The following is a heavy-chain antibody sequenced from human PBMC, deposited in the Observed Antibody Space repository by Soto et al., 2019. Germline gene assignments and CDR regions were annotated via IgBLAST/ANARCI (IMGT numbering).Heavy chain of an antibody. J-gene: IGHJ6*03. V-gene: IGHV1-8*01. CDR1: GYTFTNYN. Sequence: QEPLVQSGAEVKKPGAPVKVSCKASGYTFTNYNINWVRQATGQGLEWMGWMNPNNGNTGYAEKFHGRVTMTRNSPINTAYMALSGLRSDDTAVYYCAREAASDPSFYYHYMDVWGKGTPVTVSS. D-gene: IGHD6-6*01. CDR3: AREAASDPSFYYHYMDV. CDR2: MNPNNGNT.